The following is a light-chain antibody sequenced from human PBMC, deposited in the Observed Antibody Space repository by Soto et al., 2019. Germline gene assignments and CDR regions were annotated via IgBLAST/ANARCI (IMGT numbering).Light chain of an antibody. Sequence: EIVLTQSPATLSLSPGERATLSCRASQSVSSYLAWYQQKPGQAPRLLIYDASNRATGIPARFSGSGSGTDFTLTINSLAPEDFAVYYCQQRSNWPRLTFGGGTKVEIK. J-gene: IGKJ4*01. CDR1: QSVSSY. CDR2: DAS. CDR3: QQRSNWPRLT. V-gene: IGKV3-11*01.